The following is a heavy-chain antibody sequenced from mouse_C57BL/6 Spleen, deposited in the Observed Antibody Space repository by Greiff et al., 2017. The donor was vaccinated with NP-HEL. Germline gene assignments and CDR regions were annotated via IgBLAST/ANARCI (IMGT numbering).Heavy chain of an antibody. CDR1: GFTFSSYA. CDR3: ARDIRLLYYAMDY. Sequence: DVMLVESGGGLVKPGGSLKLSCAASGFTFSSYAMSWVRQTPEKRLEWVATISDGGSYTYYPDNVKGRFTISRDNAKNNLYLQMSHLKSEDTAMYYCARDIRLLYYAMDYWGQGTSVTVSS. D-gene: IGHD2-10*01. V-gene: IGHV5-4*01. CDR2: ISDGGSYT. J-gene: IGHJ4*01.